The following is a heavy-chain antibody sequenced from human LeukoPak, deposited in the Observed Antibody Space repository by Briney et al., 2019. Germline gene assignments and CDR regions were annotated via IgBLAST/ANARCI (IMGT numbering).Heavy chain of an antibody. CDR2: IYYSGST. V-gene: IGHV4-39*07. CDR3: ARDSGSGTYF. D-gene: IGHD6-19*01. Sequence: SETLSLTCTVSGGSISSSSYYWGWIRQPPGKGLEWIGSIYYSGSTYYNPSLKSRVTISVDTSKNQFSLKLSSVTAADTAVYFCARDSGSGTYFWGQGTLVTVSS. CDR1: GGSISSSSYY. J-gene: IGHJ4*02.